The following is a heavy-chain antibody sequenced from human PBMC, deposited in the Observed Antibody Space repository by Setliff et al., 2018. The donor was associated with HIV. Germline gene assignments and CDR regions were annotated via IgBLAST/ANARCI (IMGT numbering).Heavy chain of an antibody. CDR2: IIPIFGTA. V-gene: IGHV1-69*13. J-gene: IGHJ4*02. CDR1: GGTFSTCA. Sequence: SVKVSCKASGGTFSTCAISWVRQAPGQGLEWMGGIIPIFGTANYAQNFEGRVTITADESTSTVYMELTSLRSDDTAVYYCASAYDSSGYYYVFDYWGQGTLVTVSS. CDR3: ASAYDSSGYYYVFDY. D-gene: IGHD3-22*01.